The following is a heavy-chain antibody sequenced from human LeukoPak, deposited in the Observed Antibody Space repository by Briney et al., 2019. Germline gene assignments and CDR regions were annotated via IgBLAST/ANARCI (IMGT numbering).Heavy chain of an antibody. CDR1: GFTFSXYX. J-gene: IGHJ4*02. Sequence: GGXXRXXCAASGFTFSXYXXHWVRHVTGXXXXXXXXIXXAADTFYPGSVKGRFTISRDNAKNSFYLQMNSLRADDTAVYYCARTRTTPGVRGLQMRYFDYWGQGTLVTVSS. CDR2: IXXAADT. CDR3: ARTRTTPGVRGLQMRYFDY. V-gene: IGHV3-13*01. D-gene: IGHD3-10*01.